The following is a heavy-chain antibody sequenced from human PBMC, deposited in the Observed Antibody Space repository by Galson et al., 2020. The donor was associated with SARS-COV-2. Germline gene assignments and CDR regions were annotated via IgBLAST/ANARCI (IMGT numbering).Heavy chain of an antibody. CDR3: ARFNYPVAAIDY. V-gene: IGHV5-10-1*01. J-gene: IGHJ4*02. Sequence: HGESLKISCKGSGYSFTSYWISWVRQMPGKGLEWMGRLDPSDSYTNYSPSFQGHVTISADKSISTAYLQWSSLKASDTAMYYCARFNYPVAAIDYWGQGTLVTVSS. D-gene: IGHD6-19*01. CDR1: GYSFTSYW. CDR2: LDPSDSYT.